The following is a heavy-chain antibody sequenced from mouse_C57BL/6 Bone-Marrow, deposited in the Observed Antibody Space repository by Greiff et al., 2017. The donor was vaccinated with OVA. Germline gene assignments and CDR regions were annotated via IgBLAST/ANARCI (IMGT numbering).Heavy chain of an antibody. Sequence: VQLQQSGPELVKPGASVKISCKASGYSFTGYYMNWVKQSPEKSLEWIGEINPSTGGTTYNQKFKAKATLTVDKSSSTADMQLKSLTSEDSAVYYCARGGTSPLAYWGQGTLVTVSA. CDR1: GYSFTGYY. CDR3: ARGGTSPLAY. V-gene: IGHV1-42*01. J-gene: IGHJ3*01. D-gene: IGHD4-1*01. CDR2: INPSTGGT.